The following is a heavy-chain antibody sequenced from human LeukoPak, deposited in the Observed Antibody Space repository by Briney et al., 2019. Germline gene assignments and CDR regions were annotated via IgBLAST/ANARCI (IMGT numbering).Heavy chain of an antibody. Sequence: SETLSLTCAVSGGSISSGGYSWSWIRQPPGKGLEWIGYNYHSGGTYYNPSLKSRVTISVDRPKNQFSLKLSSVTAADTAVYYCAREHSDPRNWYFDLWGRGTLVTVSS. CDR3: AREHSDPRNWYFDL. D-gene: IGHD3-10*01. J-gene: IGHJ2*01. CDR1: GGSISSGGYS. CDR2: NYHSGGT. V-gene: IGHV4-30-2*01.